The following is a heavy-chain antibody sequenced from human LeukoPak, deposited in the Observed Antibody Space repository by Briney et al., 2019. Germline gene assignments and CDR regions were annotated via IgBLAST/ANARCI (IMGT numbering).Heavy chain of an antibody. CDR3: ARGGYYDSSGYYNWYLDL. V-gene: IGHV4-61*05. Sequence: SETLSLTCTVSGDSISSSTYFWGWIRQPPGKGLEWIGYFRYSGSTNYKPSLKSRVTISVDTSKNQFSLRLSSVTAADTAVYYCARGGYYDSSGYYNWYLDLWGRGTLVTVSS. CDR1: GDSISSSTYF. D-gene: IGHD3-22*01. J-gene: IGHJ2*01. CDR2: FRYSGST.